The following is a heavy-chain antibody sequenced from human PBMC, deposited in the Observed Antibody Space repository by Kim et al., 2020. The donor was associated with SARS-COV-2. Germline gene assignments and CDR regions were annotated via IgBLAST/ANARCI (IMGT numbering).Heavy chain of an antibody. V-gene: IGHV4-59*08. CDR1: GGSISSYY. Sequence: SETLSLTCTVSGGSISSYYWSWIRQPPGKGLEWIGYIYYSGSTNYNPSLKSRVTISVDTSKNQFSLKLSSVTAADTAVYYCASAKYCSGGSCYGGLWFDPWGQGTLVTVSS. J-gene: IGHJ5*02. CDR3: ASAKYCSGGSCYGGLWFDP. D-gene: IGHD2-15*01. CDR2: IYYSGST.